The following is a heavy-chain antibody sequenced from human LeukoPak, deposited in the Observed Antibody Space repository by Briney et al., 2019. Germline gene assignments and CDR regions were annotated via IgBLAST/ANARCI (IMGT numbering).Heavy chain of an antibody. J-gene: IGHJ4*02. V-gene: IGHV1-58*01. CDR3: AADGWELHDFDY. CDR2: IVVGSGNT. D-gene: IGHD1-26*01. Sequence: ASVKVSCKASGFTFTSSAVQWVRQARGQRLEWIGWIVVGSGNTNYAQKFQERVTITRDMSTSTAYMELSSLRSEDTAVYYCAADGWELHDFDYWGQGTLVTVSS. CDR1: GFTFTSSA.